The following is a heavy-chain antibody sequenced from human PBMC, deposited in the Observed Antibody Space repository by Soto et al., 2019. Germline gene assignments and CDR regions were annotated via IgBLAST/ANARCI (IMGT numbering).Heavy chain of an antibody. CDR2: INHSGST. D-gene: IGHD2-8*01. CDR3: ARGPHYCTNGVCYLDFDY. CDR1: GGSFSGYY. Sequence: PSETLSLTCAVYGGSFSGYYWSWIRQPPGKGLEWIGEINHSGSTNYNPSLKSRVTISVDTSKNQFSLKLSSVTAADTAVYYCARGPHYCTNGVCYLDFDYWGQGTLVTVSS. V-gene: IGHV4-34*01. J-gene: IGHJ4*02.